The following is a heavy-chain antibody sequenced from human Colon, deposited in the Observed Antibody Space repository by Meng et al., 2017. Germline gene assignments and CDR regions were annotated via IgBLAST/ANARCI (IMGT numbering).Heavy chain of an antibody. CDR1: GGSISRGDW. CDR2: TSHSGST. J-gene: IGHJ4*02. Sequence: QVQLQGSGPGLVKPSETLSLTSAVSGGSISRGDWWSWVRQPPGKGLEWIGETSHSGSTNYSPSLKSRVTISLDKSKNQLSLKLNSVTAADTAVYYCASSDYYRSDYWGQGTLVTVSS. V-gene: IGHV4-4*02. CDR3: ASSDYYRSDY. D-gene: IGHD3-22*01.